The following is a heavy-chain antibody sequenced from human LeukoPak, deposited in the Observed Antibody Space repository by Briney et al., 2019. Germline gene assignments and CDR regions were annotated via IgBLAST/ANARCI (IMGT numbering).Heavy chain of an antibody. CDR2: INHSGST. Sequence: SETLSLTCAVYGGSFSGYYWSWIRQPPGKGLEWIGEINHSGSTNYNPSLKSRVTISVDTSKNQFSLKLSSVTAADTAVYYCARGSNHTANWFDPWGQGTLVTVSS. CDR1: GGSFSGYY. V-gene: IGHV4-34*01. CDR3: ARGSNHTANWFDP. J-gene: IGHJ5*02. D-gene: IGHD1-14*01.